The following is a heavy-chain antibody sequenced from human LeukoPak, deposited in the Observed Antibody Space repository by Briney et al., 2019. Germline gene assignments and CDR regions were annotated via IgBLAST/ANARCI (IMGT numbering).Heavy chain of an antibody. CDR1: GYSISSGHY. CDR3: ARLRWLQSIDY. V-gene: IGHV4-38-2*01. Sequence: SETLSLTCAVSGYSISSGHYWGWMRQPPGKGLEWSGSIYHSGSTYYNPSLKSRVTISVDTSKNQFSLKLSSVTAADTAVYYCARLRWLQSIDYWGQGTLVTVSS. J-gene: IGHJ4*02. D-gene: IGHD5-24*01. CDR2: IYHSGST.